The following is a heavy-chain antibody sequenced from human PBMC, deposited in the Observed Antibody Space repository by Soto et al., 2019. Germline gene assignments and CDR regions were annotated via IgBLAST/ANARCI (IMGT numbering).Heavy chain of an antibody. V-gene: IGHV3-21*01. D-gene: IGHD6-6*01. CDR1: GFTFSSYS. Sequence: GGSLRLSCAASGFTFSSYSMNWVRQAPGKGLEWVSSISSSSSYIYYADSVKGRFTISRDNAKNSLYLQMNSLRAEDTAVYYCARCGPSSSYFFDYWGQGTLVTVSS. CDR3: ARCGPSSSYFFDY. J-gene: IGHJ4*02. CDR2: ISSSSSYI.